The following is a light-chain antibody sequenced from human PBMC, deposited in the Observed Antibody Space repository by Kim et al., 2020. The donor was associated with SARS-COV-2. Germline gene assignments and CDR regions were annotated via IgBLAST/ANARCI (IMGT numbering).Light chain of an antibody. Sequence: SASVGDRVTIPCQASQSISSYLNWYQQKPGKAPKLLIYAASSLQSGVPSRFSGSGSGTDFTLTISSLQPEDFATYYCQQSYSTPGSFGQGTKLEI. CDR1: QSISSY. CDR2: AAS. V-gene: IGKV1-39*01. CDR3: QQSYSTPGS. J-gene: IGKJ2*04.